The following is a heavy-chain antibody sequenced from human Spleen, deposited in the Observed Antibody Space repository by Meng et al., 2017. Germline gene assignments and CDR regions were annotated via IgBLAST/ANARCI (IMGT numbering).Heavy chain of an antibody. V-gene: IGHV3-33*01. CDR1: GFTFSSYG. CDR2: IWYDGTYK. D-gene: IGHD6-19*01. CDR3: ARDRDSGWYHYYGMDV. Sequence: GESLKISCAASGFTFSSYGMHWVRQAPGKGLEWVAIIWYDGTYKYNADAVKGRFIISRDNSKNTLYLQMSSLRAEDTAVYYCARDRDSGWYHYYGMDVWGQGTTVTVSS. J-gene: IGHJ6*01.